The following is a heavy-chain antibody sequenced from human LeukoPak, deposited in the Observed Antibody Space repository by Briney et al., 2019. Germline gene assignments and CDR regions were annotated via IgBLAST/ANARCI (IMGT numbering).Heavy chain of an antibody. J-gene: IGHJ4*02. CDR1: GGSFSGYY. CDR3: ARGQYGSGSYYRSIPYYFDY. D-gene: IGHD3-10*01. CDR2: INHSGST. V-gene: IGHV4-34*01. Sequence: SETLSLTCAVYGGSFSGYYWSWIRQPPGNGLEWIGEINHSGSTNYNPSLKSRVTISVDTSKNQFSLKLSSVTAADTAVYYCARGQYGSGSYYRSIPYYFDYWGQGTLVTVSS.